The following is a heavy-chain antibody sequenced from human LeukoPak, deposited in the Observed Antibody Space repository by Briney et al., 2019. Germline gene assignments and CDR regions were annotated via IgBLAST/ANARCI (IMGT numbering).Heavy chain of an antibody. D-gene: IGHD5-18*01. CDR1: GHTFTSYA. CDR2: NNVGNGNT. Sequence: ASVKVSCKASGHTFTSYALHCVRQAPGQRLEWMGWNNVGNGNTTCSQEFQDRVTTTRDTSTSTAYMELSSLRSEDTAAYYCASGYSYGHYYFDYWGQGTLVTVSS. V-gene: IGHV1-3*02. CDR3: ASGYSYGHYYFDY. J-gene: IGHJ4*02.